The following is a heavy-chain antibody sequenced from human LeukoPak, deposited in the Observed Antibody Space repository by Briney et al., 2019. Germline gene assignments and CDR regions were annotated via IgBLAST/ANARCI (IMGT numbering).Heavy chain of an antibody. Sequence: TPSETLSLTCTVSGGSISSYYWSWIRQPPGKGLEWIGYIYYSGSTNYNPSLKSRVTISLDTSRNQFSLKLTSAAAADTAVYYCARGNELWLRVAFDYWGQGTLVTVSS. CDR3: ARGNELWLRVAFDY. J-gene: IGHJ4*02. CDR2: IYYSGST. V-gene: IGHV4-59*12. CDR1: GGSISSYY. D-gene: IGHD5-18*01.